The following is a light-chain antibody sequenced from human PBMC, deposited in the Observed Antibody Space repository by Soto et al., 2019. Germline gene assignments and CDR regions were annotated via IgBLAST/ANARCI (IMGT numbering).Light chain of an antibody. V-gene: IGKV3-15*01. CDR3: QQYSDWPLS. CDR2: GAS. J-gene: IGKJ4*01. Sequence: EIVMTQSPATLSVSPGERATLSCRASQSVSSNLAWYQQKPGQAPRLLIYGASTRATGVPARFSGSGSWTEFTLTISSLLSEDFAVYYCQQYSDWPLSFGGGTKVDIK. CDR1: QSVSSN.